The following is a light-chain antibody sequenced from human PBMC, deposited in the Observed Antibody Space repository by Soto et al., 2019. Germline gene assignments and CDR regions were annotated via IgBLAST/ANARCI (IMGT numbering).Light chain of an antibody. CDR1: SSNIGAGYD. CDR3: QSYDSRLTGSV. Sequence: QSVLTQPPSVSGAPGQRVTISCTGSSSNIGAGYDVQWYKQLPGAAPKLLIYGDTSRPSGVPDRFSGSKSGSSASLTITGLQAEDEADYYCQSYDSRLTGSVFGTGTKVTVL. J-gene: IGLJ1*01. CDR2: GDT. V-gene: IGLV1-40*01.